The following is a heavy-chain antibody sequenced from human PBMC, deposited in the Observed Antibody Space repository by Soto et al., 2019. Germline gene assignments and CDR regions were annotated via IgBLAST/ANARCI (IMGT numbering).Heavy chain of an antibody. Sequence: ASVKVSCKASGYTFTSYYMHWVRQAPGQGLEWMGIINPSGGSTSYAQKFQGRVTMTRDTSTSTVYMELSSLRAEDTAVYYCAKDLTSYFRVLMVYARVDYYYYGMDVWGQGTTVTVSS. D-gene: IGHD2-8*01. V-gene: IGHV1-46*01. CDR1: GYTFTSYY. J-gene: IGHJ6*02. CDR3: AKDLTSYFRVLMVYARVDYYYYGMDV. CDR2: INPSGGST.